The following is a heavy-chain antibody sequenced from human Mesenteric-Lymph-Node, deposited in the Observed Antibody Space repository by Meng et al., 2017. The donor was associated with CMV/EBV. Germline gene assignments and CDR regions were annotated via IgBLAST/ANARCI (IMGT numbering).Heavy chain of an antibody. CDR3: AKSRSSTPGIVDD. CDR1: GVSVTSGAYH. J-gene: IGHJ4*02. Sequence: QGPLQESGPGLVKPSWTLSLTCIVSGVSVTSGAYHWSWIRQSPGKGLEWIGYIYGTGITIYNPSLKSRVTILLETSKNQFSLKLNSVTTADTAVYYCAKSRSSTPGIVDDWGQGTLVTVSS. CDR2: IYGTGIT. V-gene: IGHV4-61*08. D-gene: IGHD2/OR15-2a*01.